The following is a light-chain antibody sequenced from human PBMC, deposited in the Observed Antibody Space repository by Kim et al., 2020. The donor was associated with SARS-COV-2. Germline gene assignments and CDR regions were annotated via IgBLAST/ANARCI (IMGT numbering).Light chain of an antibody. CDR2: GAS. V-gene: IGKV3-15*01. J-gene: IGKJ5*01. CDR3: QQYNNWPPIT. CDR1: QRVSSN. Sequence: SPGETATLSCRASQRVSSNLAWYQQKPGQAPRLLIYGASTRATGIPARFRGSGSGTEFTLTISSLQSEDFAVYYCQQYNNWPPITFGQGTRLEIK.